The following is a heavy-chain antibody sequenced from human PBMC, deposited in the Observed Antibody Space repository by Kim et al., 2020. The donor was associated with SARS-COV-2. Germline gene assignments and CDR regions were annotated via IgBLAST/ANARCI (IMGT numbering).Heavy chain of an antibody. Sequence: YNPSLKNRVTMSVDTSKNPITLQLTSVTAADTAVYYCVREGDTNWFDPWGPGILVTVPS. V-gene: IGHV4-30-2*04. CDR3: VREGDTNWFDP. D-gene: IGHD3-16*01. J-gene: IGHJ5*02.